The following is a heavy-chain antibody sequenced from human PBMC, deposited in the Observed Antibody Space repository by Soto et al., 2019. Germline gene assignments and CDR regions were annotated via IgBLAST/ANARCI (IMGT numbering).Heavy chain of an antibody. CDR2: IDPSDSYT. CDR3: ARVHKNWFDS. J-gene: IGHJ5*01. Sequence: GESLKISSKASGYNFTAFWIHLVRQMPGKGLEWLGKIDPSDSYTNYSPSFEGHVTVSTDNSITTAYLQWSSLRASDTALYFCARVHKNWFDSWAQGTMVTVSS. V-gene: IGHV5-10-1*01. CDR1: GYNFTAFW.